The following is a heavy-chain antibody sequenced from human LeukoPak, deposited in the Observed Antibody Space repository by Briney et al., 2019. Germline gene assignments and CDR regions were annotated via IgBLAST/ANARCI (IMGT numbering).Heavy chain of an antibody. Sequence: GGSLRLSCAASGFTFSSYWMSWVRQAPGKGLEWVSAISGSGGSTYYADSVKGRFTISRDNSKNTLYLQMNSLRAEDTAVYYCAKDPSRADSSSWYRNYFDYWGQGTLVTVSS. D-gene: IGHD6-13*01. V-gene: IGHV3-23*01. CDR1: GFTFSSYW. CDR2: ISGSGGST. J-gene: IGHJ4*02. CDR3: AKDPSRADSSSWYRNYFDY.